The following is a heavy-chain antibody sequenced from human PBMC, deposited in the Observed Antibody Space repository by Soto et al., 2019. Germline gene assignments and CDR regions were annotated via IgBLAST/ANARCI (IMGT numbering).Heavy chain of an antibody. CDR2: IIPIFGTA. CDR3: AGAGVGATGAQYYYYGMDV. D-gene: IGHD1-26*01. J-gene: IGHJ6*02. CDR1: GGTFSSYA. V-gene: IGHV1-69*01. Sequence: QVQLVQSGAEVKKPGSSVKVSCKASGGTFSSYAISWVRQAPGQGLEWMGGIIPIFGTANYAQKFQGRVTITADESTSTAYMELSRLRSEDTAVYYCAGAGVGATGAQYYYYGMDVWGQGTTVTVSS.